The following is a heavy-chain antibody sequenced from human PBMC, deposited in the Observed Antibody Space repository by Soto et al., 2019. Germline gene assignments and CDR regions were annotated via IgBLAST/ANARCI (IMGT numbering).Heavy chain of an antibody. CDR3: ARNVVVTAIRSLGYYYYRMDV. Sequence: SVKVSCKASGGTFSSYAISWVRQAPGQGLEWMGGIIPIFGTANYAQKFQGRVTITADESTSTAYMELSSLRSEDTAVYYCARNVVVTAIRSLGYYYYRMDVWGQGTTVTVSS. D-gene: IGHD2-21*02. V-gene: IGHV1-69*13. J-gene: IGHJ6*02. CDR1: GGTFSSYA. CDR2: IIPIFGTA.